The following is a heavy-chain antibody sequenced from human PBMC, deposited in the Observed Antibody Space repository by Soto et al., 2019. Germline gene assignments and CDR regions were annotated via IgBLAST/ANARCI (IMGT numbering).Heavy chain of an antibody. CDR1: GFNFINYN. CDR3: ARNSLSTSLYSSNRNLNDF. V-gene: IGHV3-48*02. J-gene: IGHJ1*01. D-gene: IGHD6-19*01. Sequence: GGSLRLSCAASGFNFINYNMNWVRQTPEKGLEWISYISGFSTTIYYADSVKGRFTISRDNAKNSLYLQMSSLRDEDTALYYCARNSLSTSLYSSNRNLNDFRGQGTLVTVSA. CDR2: ISGFSTTI.